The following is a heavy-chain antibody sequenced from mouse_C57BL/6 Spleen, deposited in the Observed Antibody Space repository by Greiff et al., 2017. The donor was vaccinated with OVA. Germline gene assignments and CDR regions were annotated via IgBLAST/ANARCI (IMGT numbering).Heavy chain of an antibody. CDR2: IDPSDSYN. V-gene: IGHV1-69*01. J-gene: IGHJ2*01. Sequence: VKLQQPGAELVMPGASVKLSCKASGYTFTSYWMHWVKQRPGQGLEWIGEIDPSDSYNNYNQKFKGKSTLTVHKSSSTDYMRLSSLTSEDSAVDYCARSGGTPYYLDYWGQGTTLTVSS. D-gene: IGHD1-1*02. CDR3: ARSGGTPYYLDY. CDR1: GYTFTSYW.